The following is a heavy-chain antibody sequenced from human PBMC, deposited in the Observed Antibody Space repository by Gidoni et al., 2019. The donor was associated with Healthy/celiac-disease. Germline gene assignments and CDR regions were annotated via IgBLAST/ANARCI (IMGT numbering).Heavy chain of an antibody. V-gene: IGHV4-34*01. Sequence: QVQLQQWGAGLLKPSETLSLTCAVYGGSFSGYYWSWIRQPPGKGLEWIGEINHSGRPNYNPSLKRLVTISVDTSKNQFSLKLSSVTAADTAVYYCARASTNCSGGSCYRTAIDYWGQGTLVTVSS. D-gene: IGHD2-15*01. CDR3: ARASTNCSGGSCYRTAIDY. CDR2: INHSGRP. CDR1: GGSFSGYY. J-gene: IGHJ4*02.